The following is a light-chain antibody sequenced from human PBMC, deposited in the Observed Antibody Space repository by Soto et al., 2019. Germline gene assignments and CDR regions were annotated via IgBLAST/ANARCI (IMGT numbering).Light chain of an antibody. CDR2: GAS. CDR3: QQYGSSGT. CDR1: QSVSSN. J-gene: IGKJ1*01. V-gene: IGKV3-15*01. Sequence: EIVMTQSPATLSVSPGERATLSCRASQSVSSNLAWYQQKPGQAPRLLIYGASTRATGIPDRVSGSGSGTEFTLTISRLEPEDFAVYYCQQYGSSGTFGQGTKVDIK.